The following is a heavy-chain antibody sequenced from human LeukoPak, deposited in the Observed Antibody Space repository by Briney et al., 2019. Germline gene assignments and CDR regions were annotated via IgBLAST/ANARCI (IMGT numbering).Heavy chain of an antibody. V-gene: IGHV3-21*01. D-gene: IGHD2-15*01. CDR3: ARGGGYCSGGSCYGP. Sequence: GGSLRLSCAASGFTFSSYSMNWVRQAPGKGLEWVSSISSSSSYIYYADSVKGRFTISRDNAKNSLYLQMNSLRAEDTAVYYCARGGGYCSGGSCYGPWGQGTLVTVSS. CDR2: ISSSSSYI. CDR1: GFTFSSYS. J-gene: IGHJ5*02.